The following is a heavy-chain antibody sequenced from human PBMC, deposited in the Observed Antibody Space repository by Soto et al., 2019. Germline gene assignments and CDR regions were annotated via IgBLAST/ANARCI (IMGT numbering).Heavy chain of an antibody. J-gene: IGHJ4*02. CDR1: GFTVSSNY. CDR2: IYSGGST. CDR3: AREMLDY. Sequence: GGSVRLSCAASGFTVSSNYMSWVRQAPGKGLEWVSVIYSGGSTYYADSVKGRFTISRDNAKNTLYLQMNSLRAEDTAVYYCAREMLDYWGQGTLVTVSS. V-gene: IGHV3-53*01.